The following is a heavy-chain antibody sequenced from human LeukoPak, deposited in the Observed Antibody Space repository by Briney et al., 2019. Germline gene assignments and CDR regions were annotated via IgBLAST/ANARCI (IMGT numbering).Heavy chain of an antibody. CDR3: ASPSKLVVSRSAFDI. CDR1: GASFSDSTYY. J-gene: IGHJ3*02. D-gene: IGHD3-10*01. CDR2: LYFSET. V-gene: IGHV4-39*01. Sequence: SETLSLTCTVSGASFSDSTYYWAWFRQPPGKGLEWIASLYFSETKYNPSLKSRITISGDTSKNQFSLKLTSVTATDTAVYYCASPSKLVVSRSAFDIWGQGTMVTVSA.